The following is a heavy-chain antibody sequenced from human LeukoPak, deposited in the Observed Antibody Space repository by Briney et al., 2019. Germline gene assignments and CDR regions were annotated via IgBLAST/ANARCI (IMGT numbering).Heavy chain of an antibody. V-gene: IGHV3-7*01. CDR3: AKSSCSSTSCSLYNWVDP. CDR1: GFTFSSYW. D-gene: IGHD2-2*01. Sequence: PGGSLRLSCAASGFTFSSYWMSLVRQAAGKGLEWVANRKQDGSEKYYVDSVKGRFTISRDNAKNSLYLQMNSLRAEDTAVYYCAKSSCSSTSCSLYNWVDPWGQGTLVTVSS. J-gene: IGHJ5*02. CDR2: RKQDGSEK.